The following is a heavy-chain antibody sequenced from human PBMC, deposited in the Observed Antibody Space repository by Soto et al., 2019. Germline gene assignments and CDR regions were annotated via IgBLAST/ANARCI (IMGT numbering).Heavy chain of an antibody. CDR2: VISASGSV. Sequence: QVQVVQSGAEVKKPWSSVKISCKASGRIFISLPTSWVRQVPGQGLEWMGGVISASGSVTYAPQFQGRVTITAVTSAGIGYLELTSLTSEDTAIYYCAKVGSRDGYSYVLDQWGPGTMVTVSS. J-gene: IGHJ1*01. CDR1: GRIFISLP. CDR3: AKVGSRDGYSYVLDQ. D-gene: IGHD5-18*01. V-gene: IGHV1-69*06.